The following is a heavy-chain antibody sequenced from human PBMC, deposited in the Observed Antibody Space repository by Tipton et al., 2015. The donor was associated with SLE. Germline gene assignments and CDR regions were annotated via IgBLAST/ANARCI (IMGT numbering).Heavy chain of an antibody. Sequence: TLSLTCTVSGGSITSHYWSWIRQPPGRGLEWIGYIYYSGTTNYNPSLKSRITISVDTSKNQYSLKLTSVTAADTAVYFCARALSTMVRGVPDYTWFDPWGQGTLVTVSS. D-gene: IGHD3-10*01. CDR3: ARALSTMVRGVPDYTWFDP. V-gene: IGHV4-59*11. CDR2: IYYSGTT. CDR1: GGSITSHY. J-gene: IGHJ5*02.